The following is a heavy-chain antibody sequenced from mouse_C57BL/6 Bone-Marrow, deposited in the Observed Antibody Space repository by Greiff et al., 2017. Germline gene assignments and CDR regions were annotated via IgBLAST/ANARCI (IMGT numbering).Heavy chain of an antibody. D-gene: IGHD1-1*01. CDR2: ISSGGSYT. V-gene: IGHV5-6*01. CDR3: ARREVVPYYFDY. CDR1: GFTFSSYG. Sequence: DVQLVESGGDLVKPGGSLKLSCAASGFTFSSYGMSWVRQTPDKRLEWVATISSGGSYTYYPDSVKGRFTISRDNAKNTLYLQMSSLKSEDTAMYYCARREVVPYYFDYWGQGTTLTVSS. J-gene: IGHJ2*01.